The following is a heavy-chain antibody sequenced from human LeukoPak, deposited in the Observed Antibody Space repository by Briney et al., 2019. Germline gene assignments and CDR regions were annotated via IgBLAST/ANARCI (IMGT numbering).Heavy chain of an antibody. CDR2: INPSGGST. Sequence: GASVKVSCKASGYTFTSYYMHWVRQAPGQGLEWMGIINPSGGSTSYAQKFQGRVTMTRDTSTSTVYMELSSLRSEDTAVYYCAIGFYGDYDPVGAAWFDPWGQGTLVTVSS. CDR3: AIGFYGDYDPVGAAWFDP. D-gene: IGHD4-17*01. CDR1: GYTFTSYY. J-gene: IGHJ5*02. V-gene: IGHV1-46*01.